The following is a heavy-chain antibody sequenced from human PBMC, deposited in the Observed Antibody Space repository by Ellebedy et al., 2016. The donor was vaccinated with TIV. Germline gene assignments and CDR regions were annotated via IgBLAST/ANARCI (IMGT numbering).Heavy chain of an antibody. V-gene: IGHV3-30*18. J-gene: IGHJ4*02. Sequence: GGSLRLSXAASGFTFRRYGMHWVRQAPGKGLEWVAVISSDGSRRSYADSVRDRFTTYRDNSKNTLYVQMTSLRAEDTAVYYCAKPSDPNPGYSASWATYFDYWGQGTLVTVSS. CDR3: AKPSDPNPGYSASWATYFDY. D-gene: IGHD6-13*01. CDR2: ISSDGSRR. CDR1: GFTFRRYG.